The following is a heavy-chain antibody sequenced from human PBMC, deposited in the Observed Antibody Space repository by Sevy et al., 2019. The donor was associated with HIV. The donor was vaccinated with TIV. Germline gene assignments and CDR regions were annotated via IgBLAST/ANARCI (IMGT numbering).Heavy chain of an antibody. CDR1: GYTFTSYG. CDR3: ARVGYYGSGSYYKEDDAFDI. Sequence: ASVKVSCKASGYTFTSYGISWVRQAPGQGLEWMGWISAYNGNTNYAQKLQGRVTMTTDTSTSTAYMELRSLRSDDTAVYYCARVGYYGSGSYYKEDDAFDIWGQGTMVTVSS. D-gene: IGHD3-10*01. V-gene: IGHV1-18*01. CDR2: ISAYNGNT. J-gene: IGHJ3*02.